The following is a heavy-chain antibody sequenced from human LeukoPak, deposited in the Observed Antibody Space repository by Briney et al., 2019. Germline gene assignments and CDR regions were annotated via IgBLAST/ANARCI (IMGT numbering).Heavy chain of an antibody. J-gene: IGHJ5*02. CDR1: GYTFTSYD. CDR3: ARRGRIAARPTNENWFDH. CDR2: MNPNSGNT. V-gene: IGHV1-8*01. D-gene: IGHD6-6*01. Sequence: GASVKVSCKASGYTFTSYDINWVRQAPGQGLEWMGWMNPNSGNTGYAQKFQGRVTMTRNTSISTAYMELSSLRSEDTAVYYCARRGRIAARPTNENWFDHWGQGTLVTVSS.